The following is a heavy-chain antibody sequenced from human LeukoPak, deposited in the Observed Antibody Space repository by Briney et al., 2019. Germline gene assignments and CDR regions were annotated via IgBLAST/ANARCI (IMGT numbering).Heavy chain of an antibody. CDR1: GFTFSSYA. J-gene: IGHJ6*02. Sequence: PGGSLGLSCAASGFTFSSYAMSWVRQAPGKGLEWVSYISSSGSTIYYADSVKGRFTISRDNAKNSLYLQMNSLRAEDTAVYYCARDLNPNYYYYGMDVWGQGTTVTVSS. V-gene: IGHV3-48*04. CDR3: ARDLNPNYYYYGMDV. CDR2: ISSSGSTI.